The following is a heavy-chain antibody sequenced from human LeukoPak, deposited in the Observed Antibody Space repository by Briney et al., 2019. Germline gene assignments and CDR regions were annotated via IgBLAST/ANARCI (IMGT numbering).Heavy chain of an antibody. CDR3: ARGHNFGRLHPFDY. D-gene: IGHD3-9*01. Sequence: GGSLRLSCAASGFTVSSNFMSWVRQAPGKGLEWVSVIYSGGSTYYADSVKGRFTISRDNSKNTLYLQMNSLRAEDTAVYYCARGHNFGRLHPFDYWGQGTLVTVSS. V-gene: IGHV3-66*01. CDR2: IYSGGST. J-gene: IGHJ4*02. CDR1: GFTVSSNF.